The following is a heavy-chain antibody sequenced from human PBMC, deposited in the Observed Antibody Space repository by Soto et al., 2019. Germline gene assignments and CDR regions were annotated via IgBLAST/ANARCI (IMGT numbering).Heavy chain of an antibody. J-gene: IGHJ4*02. D-gene: IGHD1-1*01. CDR1: GFTFSNYI. CDR3: AKHLGISYSGGLYN. Sequence: EVQLLESGGGLVQPGGSLRLSCAASGFTFSNYIMNWVRQFPGKGLEWVSAIHAGGTVTFYADSVKGRFTISRDDSRNTLYLQMDSLTAEDSAVYYCAKHLGISYSGGLYNWGQGTLITVSS. V-gene: IGHV3-23*01. CDR2: IHAGGTVT.